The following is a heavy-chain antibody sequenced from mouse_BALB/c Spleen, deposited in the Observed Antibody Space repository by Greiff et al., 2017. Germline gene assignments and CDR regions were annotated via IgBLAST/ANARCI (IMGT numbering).Heavy chain of an antibody. V-gene: IGHV3-6*02. Sequence: EVQVVESGPGLVKPSQSLSLTCSVTGYSITSGYYWNWIRQFPGNKLEWMGYISYDGSNNYNPSLKNRISITRDTSKNQFFLKLNSVTTEDTATYYCALYYGYFDYWGQGTTLTVSS. CDR1: GYSITSGYY. CDR2: ISYDGSN. J-gene: IGHJ2*01. D-gene: IGHD1-1*01. CDR3: ALYYGYFDY.